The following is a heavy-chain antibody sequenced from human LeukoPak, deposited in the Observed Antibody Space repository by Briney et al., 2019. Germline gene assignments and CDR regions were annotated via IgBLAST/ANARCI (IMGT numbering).Heavy chain of an antibody. CDR1: GFTFSSYW. CDR3: ARGGGLDV. D-gene: IGHD3-16*01. V-gene: IGHV3-7*03. CDR2: INHNGNVN. Sequence: PGGSLRLSCAASGFTFSSYWMNWALQAPGKGLEWVASINHNGNVNYYVDSVKGRFTISRDNTKNSLYLQMSNLRAEDMAVYFCARGGGLDVWGQGATVTVSS. J-gene: IGHJ6*02.